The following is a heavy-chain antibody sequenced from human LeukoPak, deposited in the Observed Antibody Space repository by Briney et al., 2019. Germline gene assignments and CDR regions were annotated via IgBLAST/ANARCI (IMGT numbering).Heavy chain of an antibody. CDR3: ARGYWAEWLLHTPIPRYYYYYTDV. D-gene: IGHD3-3*01. CDR1: GGTFSSYA. Sequence: SVKVSCKASGGTFSSYAISWVRQAPGQGLEWMGGIIPIFGTANYAQKFQGRVTITTDESTSTAYMELSSLRSEDTAVYYCARGYWAEWLLHTPIPRYYYYYTDVWGKGTTVTVSS. CDR2: IIPIFGTA. J-gene: IGHJ6*03. V-gene: IGHV1-69*05.